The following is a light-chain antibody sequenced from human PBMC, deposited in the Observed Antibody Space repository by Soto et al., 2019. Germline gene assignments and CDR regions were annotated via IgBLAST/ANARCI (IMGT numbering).Light chain of an antibody. V-gene: IGKV3-20*01. J-gene: IGKJ2*01. CDR2: GAS. CDR3: QHYHSSPPMYP. CDR1: QSISSTY. Sequence: EIVLTQSPGTLSLSPGERATLSCRASQSISSTYLVWYQQRPGQAPRLLIYGASSRATSIPDRFSGSGSGTDFTLTISRLEPEDFAVYYCQHYHSSPPMYPFGQGTKLEIK.